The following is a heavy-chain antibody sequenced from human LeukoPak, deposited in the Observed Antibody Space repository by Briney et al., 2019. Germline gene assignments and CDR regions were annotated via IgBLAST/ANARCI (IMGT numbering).Heavy chain of an antibody. CDR3: AREMVQLPTHMDV. CDR1: GGSFSGYY. J-gene: IGHJ6*03. V-gene: IGHV4-34*01. CDR2: INHSGST. Sequence: PSETLSLTCAVYGGSFSGYYWSWIRQPPGKGLEWIGEINHSGSTNYNPSLKSRVTISVDTSKNQFSLKLSSVTAADTAVYYCAREMVQLPTHMDVWGKGTTVTVSS. D-gene: IGHD5-18*01.